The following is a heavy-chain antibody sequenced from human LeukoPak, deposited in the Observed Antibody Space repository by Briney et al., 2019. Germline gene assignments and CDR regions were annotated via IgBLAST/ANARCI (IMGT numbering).Heavy chain of an antibody. V-gene: IGHV3-43*01. D-gene: IGHD6-13*01. Sequence: PGGSLRLSCAASGFTFDDYTMHWVRQAPGKGLEWVSLISWDGGSTYYADSVKGRFTISSDNSKNSLYLQMNSLRTEDTALYYCAKDKGRHSSSWYYFDYWGQGTLVTVS. CDR3: AKDKGRHSSSWYYFDY. CDR2: ISWDGGST. CDR1: GFTFDDYT. J-gene: IGHJ4*02.